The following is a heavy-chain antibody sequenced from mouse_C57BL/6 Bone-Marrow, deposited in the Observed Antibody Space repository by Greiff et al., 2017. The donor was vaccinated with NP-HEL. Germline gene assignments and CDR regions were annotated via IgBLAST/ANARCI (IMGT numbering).Heavy chain of an antibody. V-gene: IGHV1-42*01. J-gene: IGHJ3*01. CDR1: GYSFTGYY. CDR3: ASLDSSGYPFAY. Sequence: VQLQQSGPELVKPGASVKISCKASGYSFTGYYMNWVKQSPEKSLEWIGEINPSTGGTTYNQKFKAKATLTVDKSSSTAYMQRKSLTSEDSAVYYCASLDSSGYPFAYWGQGTLVTVSA. CDR2: INPSTGGT. D-gene: IGHD3-2*02.